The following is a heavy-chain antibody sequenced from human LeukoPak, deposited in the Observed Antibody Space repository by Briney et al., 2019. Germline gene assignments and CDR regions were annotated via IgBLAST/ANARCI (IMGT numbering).Heavy chain of an antibody. CDR2: INSDGSST. Sequence: PGGSLRPSCAASGFTFSSYWMHWVRQAPGKGLVWVSRINSDGSSTSYADSVKGRFTISRDNAKNTLYLQMNSLRAEDTAVYYCASSDYGDYGEYYFDYWGQGTLVTVSS. CDR1: GFTFSSYW. J-gene: IGHJ4*02. CDR3: ASSDYGDYGEYYFDY. V-gene: IGHV3-74*01. D-gene: IGHD4-17*01.